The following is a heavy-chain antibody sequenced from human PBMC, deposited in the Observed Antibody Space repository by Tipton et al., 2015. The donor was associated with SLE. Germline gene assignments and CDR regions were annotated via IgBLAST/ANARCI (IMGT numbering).Heavy chain of an antibody. Sequence: TLSLTCAVSGYSISSGYYWGWIRQPPGKGLEWIGYIYYSGSTNYNPSLKSRVTISVDTSKNQFSLKLSSVTAADTAVYYCASYSSPWYFDYWGQGTLVTVSS. CDR1: GYSISSGYY. CDR3: ASYSSPWYFDY. V-gene: IGHV4-38-2*01. CDR2: IYYSGST. D-gene: IGHD6-13*01. J-gene: IGHJ4*02.